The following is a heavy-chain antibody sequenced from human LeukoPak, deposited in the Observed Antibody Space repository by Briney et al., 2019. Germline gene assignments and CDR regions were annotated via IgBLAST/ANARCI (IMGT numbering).Heavy chain of an antibody. J-gene: IGHJ4*02. V-gene: IGHV3-30-3*01. CDR3: ARVRKQWLLTYYFDY. D-gene: IGHD6-19*01. CDR1: GFTFSSYA. CDR2: ISYDGSNK. Sequence: GGSLRLSCAASGFTFSSYAMHWVRQAPGKGLEWVAVISYDGSNKYYADSVKGRFTISRDNSKNTLYLQMNSLRAEDTPVYYCARVRKQWLLTYYFDYWGQGTLVTVSS.